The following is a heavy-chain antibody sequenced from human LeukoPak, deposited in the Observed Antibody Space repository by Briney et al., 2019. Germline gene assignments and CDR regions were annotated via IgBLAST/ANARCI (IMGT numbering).Heavy chain of an antibody. CDR3: ARDNSQLLIDY. V-gene: IGHV3-30*04. J-gene: IGHJ4*02. CDR1: GFTFSSYA. D-gene: IGHD2-2*01. Sequence: GRSLRLSCAASGFTFSSYAMHWVRQAPGKGLEWVAVISYDGSNKYYADSVKGRFTISRDNSKNTLYLQMNSLRAEDTAVYYCARDNSQLLIDYWGQGTLVTVSS. CDR2: ISYDGSNK.